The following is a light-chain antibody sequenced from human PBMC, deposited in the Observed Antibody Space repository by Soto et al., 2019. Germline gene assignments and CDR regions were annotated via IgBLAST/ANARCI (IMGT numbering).Light chain of an antibody. CDR3: QQSYSTPPIT. Sequence: DTQMTQSPSSLSASVGDRVTITCRASQGIRNDLAWYQQKPVKAPXLLVYAASSLQSGVPSRFSGSGSGTDFTLPISSLQPEDFATYYGQQSYSTPPITFGQGTRLEIK. CDR2: AAS. V-gene: IGKV1-39*01. CDR1: QGIRND. J-gene: IGKJ5*01.